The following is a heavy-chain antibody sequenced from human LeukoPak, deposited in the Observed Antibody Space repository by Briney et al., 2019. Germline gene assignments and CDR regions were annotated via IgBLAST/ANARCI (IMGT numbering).Heavy chain of an antibody. J-gene: IGHJ4*02. D-gene: IGHD6-6*01. V-gene: IGHV3-23*01. CDR1: GFSFSTYA. CDR3: AKGRARWGSSPPYYFDY. Sequence: GGSLRLSCAASGFSFSTYAMSWVRQAPGKGLEWVSLISGSGGSTYYADSVKGRFTISRDNSKNTLYLQMNSLRAEDTAVYYCAKGRARWGSSPPYYFDYWGQGTLVTVSS. CDR2: ISGSGGST.